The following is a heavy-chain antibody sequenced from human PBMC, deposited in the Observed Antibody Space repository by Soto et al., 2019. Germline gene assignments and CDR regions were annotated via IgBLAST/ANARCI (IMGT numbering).Heavy chain of an antibody. D-gene: IGHD5-12*01. V-gene: IGHV3-30-3*01. J-gene: IGHJ1*01. CDR1: GFTFSSYA. CDR3: ARLHVPFVEMATIGYSQH. CDR2: ISYDGSNK. Sequence: GGSLRLSCAASGFTFSSYAMHWVRQAPGKGLEWVAVISYDGSNKYYADSVKGRFTISRDNSKNTLYLQMNSLRAEDTAVYYCARLHVPFVEMATIGYSQHWGQGTLVTVSS.